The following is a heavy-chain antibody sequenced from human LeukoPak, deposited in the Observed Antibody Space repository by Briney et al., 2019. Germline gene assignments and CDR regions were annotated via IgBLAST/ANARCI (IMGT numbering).Heavy chain of an antibody. CDR3: ARDLDTRNYVDY. J-gene: IGHJ4*02. Sequence: ASVNVSCKASGYTFTGYYMHWVRQAPGQGLAWMGWINPNSGGTNYAQKFQGRVTMTRDTSISTAYMELSRLRSDDTAVYYCARDLDTRNYVDYWGQGTLVTVSS. CDR2: INPNSGGT. D-gene: IGHD5-18*01. V-gene: IGHV1-2*02. CDR1: GYTFTGYY.